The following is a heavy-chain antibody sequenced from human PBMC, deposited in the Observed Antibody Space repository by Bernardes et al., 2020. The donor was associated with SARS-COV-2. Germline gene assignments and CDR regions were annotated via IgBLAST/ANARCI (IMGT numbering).Heavy chain of an antibody. D-gene: IGHD3-16*01. CDR3: ARGGLRRVDL. Sequence: GGSLRLSCEASGFTFGSSGMHWVRQAPGKGLMWVARITGDGKSTNYADSVKGRFTISRDNARNTLYLQVDNLRVEDTAVYYCARGGLRRVDLWGQGTLVTVSS. CDR2: ITGDGKST. CDR1: GFTFGSSG. V-gene: IGHV3-74*01. J-gene: IGHJ5*02.